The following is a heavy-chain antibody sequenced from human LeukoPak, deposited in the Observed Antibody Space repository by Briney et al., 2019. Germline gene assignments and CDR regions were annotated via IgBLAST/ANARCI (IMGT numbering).Heavy chain of an antibody. CDR1: GGTFSSYA. Sequence: PGASVKVSCKASGGTFSSYAISWVRQAPGQGLEWMGGIIPIFGTANYAQKFQGRVTITADKSTSTAYMELSSLRSEDTAVYYCARNRQANYYYYYYMDVWGKGTTVTVSS. CDR3: ARNRQANYYYYYYMDV. CDR2: IIPIFGTA. J-gene: IGHJ6*03. V-gene: IGHV1-69*06.